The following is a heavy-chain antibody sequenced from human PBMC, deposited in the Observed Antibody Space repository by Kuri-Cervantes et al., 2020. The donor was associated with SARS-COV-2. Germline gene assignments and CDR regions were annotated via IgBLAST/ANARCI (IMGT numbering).Heavy chain of an antibody. Sequence: SETLSLTCTVSGGSISSYYWSWIRQPAGKGLEWIGRIYTSGSTNYNPSLKSRVTISVDTSKNQFSLKLSSVTAEDTAVYYCARGLLSYYDSSGYYLNWGQGTLVTVSS. D-gene: IGHD3-22*01. CDR2: IYTSGST. V-gene: IGHV4-4*07. CDR1: GGSISSYY. CDR3: ARGLLSYYDSSGYYLN. J-gene: IGHJ1*01.